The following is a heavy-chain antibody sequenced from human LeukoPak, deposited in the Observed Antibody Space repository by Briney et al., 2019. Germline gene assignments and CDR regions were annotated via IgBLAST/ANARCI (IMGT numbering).Heavy chain of an antibody. CDR3: ARVKGSGSFDY. D-gene: IGHD3-10*01. J-gene: IGHJ4*02. Sequence: PSETLSLTCTVSGGSISSGDNYWSWIRQPPGKGLEWIGYIYYSGSTYYNPSLKSRVTISVDTSKNQFSLRLTSVTAADTAVYYCARVKGSGSFDYWGQGTLVTVSS. CDR1: GGSISSGDNY. CDR2: IYYSGST. V-gene: IGHV4-30-4*01.